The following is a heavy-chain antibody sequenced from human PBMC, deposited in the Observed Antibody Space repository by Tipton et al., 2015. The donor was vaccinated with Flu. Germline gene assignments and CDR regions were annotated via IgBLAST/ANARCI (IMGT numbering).Heavy chain of an antibody. Sequence: QMQLVQSGAEVGEPGASVIVSCKASGYTFSTYDFNWVRQASGQGLEYMGWMNPNSGNTGYAQKFQGRVTMTRDTSRGTAYMELSSLRSDDTAVYYCVTGSSRGDPRGFFKHWGQGTLVTVSS. J-gene: IGHJ4*02. CDR2: MNPNSGNT. V-gene: IGHV1-8*01. CDR1: GYTFSTYD. CDR3: VTGSSRGDPRGFFKH. D-gene: IGHD3-22*01.